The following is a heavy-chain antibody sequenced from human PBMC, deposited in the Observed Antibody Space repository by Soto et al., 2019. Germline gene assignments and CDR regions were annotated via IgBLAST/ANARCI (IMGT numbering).Heavy chain of an antibody. CDR1: GFTFGDYA. J-gene: IGHJ4*02. CDR2: IRSKAYGGTT. D-gene: IGHD5-12*01. Sequence: GGSLRLSCTASGFTFGDYAMSWFRQAPGKGLEWVGFIRSKAYGGTTEYAASVKGRFTISRDDSKSIAYLQMNSLKTEDTAVYYCTNHVDRERYYFDYWGQGTLVTVSS. CDR3: TNHVDRERYYFDY. V-gene: IGHV3-49*03.